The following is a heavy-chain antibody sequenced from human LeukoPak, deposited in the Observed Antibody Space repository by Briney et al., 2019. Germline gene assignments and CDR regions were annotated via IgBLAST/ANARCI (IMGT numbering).Heavy chain of an antibody. CDR3: ASRPGVTMAGFDY. J-gene: IGHJ4*02. Sequence: ASVKVSCTASGGTFSSYAISWVRQAPGQGLEWMGRIIPILGIANYAQKFQGRVTITADKSTSTAYMELSSLRSEDTAVYYCASRPGVTMAGFDYWGQGTLVTVSS. D-gene: IGHD5-18*01. CDR2: IIPILGIA. CDR1: GGTFSSYA. V-gene: IGHV1-69*04.